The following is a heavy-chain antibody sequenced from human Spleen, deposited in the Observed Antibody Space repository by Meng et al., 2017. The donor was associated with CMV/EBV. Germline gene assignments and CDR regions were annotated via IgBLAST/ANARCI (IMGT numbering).Heavy chain of an antibody. CDR3: ARDLEITVFGVVQSNNYGMDV. J-gene: IGHJ6*02. V-gene: IGHV3-53*01. CDR1: GFTVSSNY. Sequence: GESLKISCAASGFTVSSNYMSWVRQAPGKGLEWVSVIYSGGSTYYADSVKGRFTISRDNSKNTLYLQMNSLRAEDTAVYYCARDLEITVFGVVQSNNYGMDVWGQGTTVTVSS. CDR2: IYSGGST. D-gene: IGHD3-3*01.